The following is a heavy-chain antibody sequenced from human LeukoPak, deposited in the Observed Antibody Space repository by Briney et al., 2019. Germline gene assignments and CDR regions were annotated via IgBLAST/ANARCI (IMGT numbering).Heavy chain of an antibody. CDR2: IYYSGST. CDR1: GGSISSSSYY. CDR3: GRDGLPTGSSKENCFDY. J-gene: IGHJ4*02. D-gene: IGHD6-6*01. Sequence: SETLSLTCTVSGGSISSSSYYWGWIRQHPGKGLEWIGSIYYSGSTYYNPSVKSRFTISVATAKNQFSLKLSSVTAADSAVYYCGRDGLPTGSSKENCFDYWGQGTLVTVSS. V-gene: IGHV4-39*07.